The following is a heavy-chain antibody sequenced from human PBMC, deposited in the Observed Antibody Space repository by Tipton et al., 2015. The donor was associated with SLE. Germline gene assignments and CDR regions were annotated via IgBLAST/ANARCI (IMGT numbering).Heavy chain of an antibody. CDR2: MYHSGST. Sequence: TLSLTCTVSGYSISSAYYWGWIRQAPGKGLEWIGSMYHSGSTYYNPTLKSRVTITVDRSKNQFSLKLSSVTAADTAVYYCARDEYRYDATAYHLLGHFDFWGQGTLVTVSS. V-gene: IGHV4-38-2*02. D-gene: IGHD4/OR15-4a*01. J-gene: IGHJ4*02. CDR3: ARDEYRYDATAYHLLGHFDF. CDR1: GYSISSAYY.